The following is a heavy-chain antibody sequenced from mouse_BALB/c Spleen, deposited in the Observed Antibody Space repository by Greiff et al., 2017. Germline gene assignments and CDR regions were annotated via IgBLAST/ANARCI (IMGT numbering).Heavy chain of an antibody. CDR1: GFTFTDYY. J-gene: IGHJ3*01. CDR3: ARDEDDYDVLCAY. CDR2: IRNKANGYTT. Sequence: EVQRVESGGGLVQPGGSLRLSCATSGFTFTDYYMSWVRQPPGKALEWLGFIRNKANGYTTEYSASVKGRFTISRDNSQSILYLQMNTLRAEDSATYYCARDEDDYDVLCAYGGRGTLVTVSA. D-gene: IGHD2-4*01. V-gene: IGHV7-3*02.